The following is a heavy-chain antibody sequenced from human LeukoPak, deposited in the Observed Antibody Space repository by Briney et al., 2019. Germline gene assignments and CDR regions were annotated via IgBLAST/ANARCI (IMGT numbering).Heavy chain of an antibody. V-gene: IGHV5-51*01. D-gene: IGHD5-24*01. J-gene: IGHJ3*02. CDR3: ARRRDGYNYAFDI. CDR2: IYPGDSDT. CDR1: GYIFTSYW. Sequence: GESLKISCQGSGYIFTSYWIGWVRQLPGKGLEWMGIIYPGDSDTRNSPSFQGQVTISADKSISTVYLQWSSLKASDTAMYYCARRRDGYNYAFDIWGQGTMVTVSS.